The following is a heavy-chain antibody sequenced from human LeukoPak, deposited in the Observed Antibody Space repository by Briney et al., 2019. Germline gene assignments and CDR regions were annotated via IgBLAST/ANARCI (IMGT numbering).Heavy chain of an antibody. CDR1: GYSFTSYW. CDR2: IYPGDSDT. Sequence: PGESLKISCKGSGYSFTSYWIGWVRQMPGKGLEWMGIIYPGDSDTRYSPSFQGQVTISADKSISTASLQWSSLKASDTAMYYCARSDPYCSSANCYKGWVNTDYWGQGTLVTVSS. V-gene: IGHV5-51*01. J-gene: IGHJ4*02. D-gene: IGHD2-2*02. CDR3: ARSDPYCSSANCYKGWVNTDY.